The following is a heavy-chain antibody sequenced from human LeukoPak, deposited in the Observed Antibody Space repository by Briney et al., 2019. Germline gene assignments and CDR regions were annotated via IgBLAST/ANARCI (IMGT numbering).Heavy chain of an antibody. J-gene: IGHJ4*02. CDR2: ISGSGGKT. CDR1: GFTFSTYA. Sequence: GGSLRLSCAASGFTFSTYAMSWVRQAPGKGLEWVSAISGSGGKTYYADSVKGRFTISRDNSKNTLYLQMNSLRAEDTAVYYCARRSPNYYFDYWGQGTPVTVSS. V-gene: IGHV3-23*01. CDR3: ARRSPNYYFDY.